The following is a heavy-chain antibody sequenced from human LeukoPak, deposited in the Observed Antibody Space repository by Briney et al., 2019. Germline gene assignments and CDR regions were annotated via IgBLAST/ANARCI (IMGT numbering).Heavy chain of an antibody. V-gene: IGHV4-39*01. D-gene: IGHD2-15*01. CDR2: IYYTGTT. CDR1: RGSISSNSYY. Sequence: SETLSLTCTVSRGSISSNSYYWGWIRQPPGKGLECIGSIYYTGTTYYNPSLKSRVTMSVDTFKNQFSLKLSSVTAADTALYYCARQSNGYFDYWGQGNLVTVSS. J-gene: IGHJ4*02. CDR3: ARQSNGYFDY.